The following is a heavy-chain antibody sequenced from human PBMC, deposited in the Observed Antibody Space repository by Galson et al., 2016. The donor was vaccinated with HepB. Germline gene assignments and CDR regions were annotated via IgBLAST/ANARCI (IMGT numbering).Heavy chain of an antibody. J-gene: IGHJ4*02. CDR3: ARDPARLDY. CDR1: GFTFGDFY. D-gene: IGHD6-6*01. V-gene: IGHV3-11*01. CDR2: IRCTGNTI. Sequence: SLRLSYAASGFTFGDFYMSWIPPAPAKGLEWVSYIRCTGNTIYYDDSVKVRFTISRDNAKNSLYLDMHSLRADDTAVYYCARDPARLDYWGQGTLVTVSS.